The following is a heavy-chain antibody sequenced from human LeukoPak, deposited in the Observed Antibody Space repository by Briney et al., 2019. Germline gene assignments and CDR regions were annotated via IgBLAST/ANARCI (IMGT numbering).Heavy chain of an antibody. V-gene: IGHV1-24*01. CDR2: FDPEDGET. D-gene: IGHD3-10*01. CDR3: ARGTITMVRGVILAFDI. J-gene: IGHJ3*02. Sequence: ASVKVSCKVSGYTLTELSMHWVRQAPGKGLEWMGGFDPEDGETIYAQKFQGRVTMTEDTSTDTAYMELSSLRSEDTAVYYCARGTITMVRGVILAFDIWGQGTMVTVSS. CDR1: GYTLTELS.